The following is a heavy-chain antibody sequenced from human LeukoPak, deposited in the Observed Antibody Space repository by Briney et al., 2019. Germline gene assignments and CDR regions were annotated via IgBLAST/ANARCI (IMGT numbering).Heavy chain of an antibody. V-gene: IGHV3-66*01. CDR3: ARENYDTPYYYGSGSFIDY. Sequence: PGGSLRLSCAVSGFTFRNYAMHWVRQAPGKGLEWVSIIYSGGSTYYADSVKGRFTISRDNSKNTLYLQMNSLRAEDTAVYYCARENYDTPYYYGSGSFIDYWGQGTLVTVSS. CDR2: IYSGGST. CDR1: GFTFRNYA. J-gene: IGHJ4*02. D-gene: IGHD3-10*01.